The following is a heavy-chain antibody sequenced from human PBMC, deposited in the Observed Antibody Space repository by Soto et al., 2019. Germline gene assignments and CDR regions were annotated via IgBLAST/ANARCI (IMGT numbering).Heavy chain of an antibody. Sequence: ASVKVSCKASGGTFSSYTISWVRQAPGQGLEWMGRIIPILGIADYAQKFQGRVTITAGKSTSTAYMELSSLRSEDTAVYYCATNGYCSGGSSYSGEYNWFDPWGQGTLVTVSS. CDR2: IIPILGIA. V-gene: IGHV1-69*02. CDR1: GGTFSSYT. CDR3: ATNGYCSGGSSYSGEYNWFDP. D-gene: IGHD2-15*01. J-gene: IGHJ5*02.